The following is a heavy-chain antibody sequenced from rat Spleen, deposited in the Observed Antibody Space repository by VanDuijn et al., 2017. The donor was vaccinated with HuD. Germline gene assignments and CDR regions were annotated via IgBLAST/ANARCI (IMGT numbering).Heavy chain of an antibody. CDR2: IVYDGTST. D-gene: IGHD2-2*01. V-gene: IGHV5-17*01. Sequence: EVELAESGGGLVQPGRSRRLSCAASGFTFSDYAMAWVRQAPKKGLEWVATIVYDGTSTYYRDSVKGRFTVSRDNTKNTLYLRMDNLRSEDTATYYCARAGYLRDWYFDFWGPGTMVTVSS. CDR1: GFTFSDYA. J-gene: IGHJ1*01. CDR3: ARAGYLRDWYFDF.